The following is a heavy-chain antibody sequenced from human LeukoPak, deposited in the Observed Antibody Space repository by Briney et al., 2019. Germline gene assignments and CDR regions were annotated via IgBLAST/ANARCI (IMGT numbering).Heavy chain of an antibody. CDR3: ARGRYYGMDV. V-gene: IGHV3-74*03. CDR1: GFTFSTFW. J-gene: IGHJ6*02. CDR2: IKSDGSIT. Sequence: PGGSLRLSCAASGFTFSTFWMHWVRQASGKGLVWVSGIKSDGSITTYAGSVKGRFTISRDNAENTLYLQMNSLRAEDTAVYYCARGRYYGMDVWGQGTTVTVSS.